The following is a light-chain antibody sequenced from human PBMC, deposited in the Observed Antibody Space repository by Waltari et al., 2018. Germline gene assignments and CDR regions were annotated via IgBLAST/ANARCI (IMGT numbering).Light chain of an antibody. V-gene: IGLV2-14*03. CDR2: DVY. CDR1: SNDVGGYDY. J-gene: IGLJ1*01. Sequence: QSALTQPASVSGSPGQSITISCTGTSNDVGGYDYVSWYQLHPGKAPRLMIYDVYKRPSGVSNRFSGSKSGNTASLTISGLQADDEADYYCSSYKRSTTYVFGTGTEVTVL. CDR3: SSYKRSTTYV.